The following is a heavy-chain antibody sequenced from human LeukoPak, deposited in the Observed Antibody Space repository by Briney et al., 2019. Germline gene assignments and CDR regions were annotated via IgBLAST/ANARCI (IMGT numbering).Heavy chain of an antibody. D-gene: IGHD6-13*01. V-gene: IGHV3-23*01. CDR1: GFTFSSYA. CDR3: AKDLIAGQQHDAFDI. J-gene: IGHJ3*02. CDR2: ISGSGGST. Sequence: GGSLRLSCAASGFTFSSYAMSWVRQAPGKGLEWVSAISGSGGSTYYADSVKGRFTISRENSKNTLYLQMNSLRAEDRAVYYCAKDLIAGQQHDAFDIWGQGTMVTVSS.